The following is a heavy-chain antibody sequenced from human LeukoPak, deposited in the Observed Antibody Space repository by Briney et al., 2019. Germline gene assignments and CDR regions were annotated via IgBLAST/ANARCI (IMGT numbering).Heavy chain of an antibody. CDR1: GFTFSRYW. V-gene: IGHV3-7*01. Sequence: GGSLRLSCAVSGFTFSRYWMNWVRQAPGKGLEWVANIEEDGSEKNYVDSVKGRFTTSRDNALNSVFLQMDSLRVEDTALYFCARGLIGTGGIDFWGQGTLVTVSS. D-gene: IGHD1/OR15-1a*01. CDR2: IEEDGSEK. CDR3: ARGLIGTGGIDF. J-gene: IGHJ4*02.